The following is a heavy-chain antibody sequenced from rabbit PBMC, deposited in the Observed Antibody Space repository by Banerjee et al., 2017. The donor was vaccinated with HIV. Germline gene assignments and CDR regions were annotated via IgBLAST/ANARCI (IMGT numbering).Heavy chain of an antibody. CDR2: IYAGSSGST. J-gene: IGHJ4*01. V-gene: IGHV1S45*01. CDR3: ARYDTGNSYYTFNL. CDR1: GFPFSSSYY. D-gene: IGHD8-1*01. Sequence: QEQLEESGGDLVKPGASLTLTCTASGFPFSSSYYMCWVRQALGKGLEWIACIYAGSSGSTYYASWVNGRFTISRNTSPSTVDLKMTSLTAADTATYFCARYDTGNSYYTFNLWGQGTLVTVS.